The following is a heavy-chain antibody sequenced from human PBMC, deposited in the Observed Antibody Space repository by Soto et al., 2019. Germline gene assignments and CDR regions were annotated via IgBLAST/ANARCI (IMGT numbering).Heavy chain of an antibody. CDR2: ISAHNGNT. CDR3: ARGRYGDY. Sequence: QVHLVQSGAEVKKPGASVKVSCQGSGYAFTTYGITWVRQAPGQGLEWMGWISAHNGNTNYEQKLQGRVTVTRETSPSTAYMELRSLRYDDTAVYYCARGRYGDYWGQGALVTVSS. D-gene: IGHD1-1*01. V-gene: IGHV1-18*01. CDR1: GYAFTTYG. J-gene: IGHJ4*02.